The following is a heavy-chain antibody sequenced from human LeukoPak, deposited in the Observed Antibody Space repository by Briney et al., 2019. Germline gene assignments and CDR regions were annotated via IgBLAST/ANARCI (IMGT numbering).Heavy chain of an antibody. Sequence: GGSLRLSCAASEFAFSNFAMHWVRQSPGKGLEWVAVIWYDGSNKYYADSVKGRFTISRDNSKNTLYLQMNSLRAEDTAVYYCARDTTQNLIVVVPRYYYGMDVWGQGTTVTVSS. V-gene: IGHV3-33*08. CDR2: IWYDGSNK. CDR1: EFAFSNFA. D-gene: IGHD2-15*01. CDR3: ARDTTQNLIVVVPRYYYGMDV. J-gene: IGHJ6*02.